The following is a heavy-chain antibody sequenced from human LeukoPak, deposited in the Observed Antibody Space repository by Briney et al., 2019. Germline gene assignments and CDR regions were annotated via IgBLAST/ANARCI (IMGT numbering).Heavy chain of an antibody. V-gene: IGHV3-64D*06. CDR3: VKGIVVVTARAFDY. J-gene: IGHJ4*02. CDR2: ISSNGGST. CDR1: GFTFSSYA. Sequence: GGSLRLSCSASGFTFSSYAMHWVRQAPGKGLEYVSAISSNGGSTYYADSVKGRFTISRDNSKNTLYLQMSSLRPEDTAVYYCVKGIVVVTARAFDYWGQGTLVTVSS. D-gene: IGHD2-21*02.